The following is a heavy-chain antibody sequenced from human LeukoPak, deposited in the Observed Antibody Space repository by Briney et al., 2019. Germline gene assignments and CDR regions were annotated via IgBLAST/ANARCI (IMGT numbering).Heavy chain of an antibody. J-gene: IGHJ4*02. D-gene: IGHD3-9*01. V-gene: IGHV1-69*06. Sequence: GASVKVSCKASGYTFTSYDINWVRQATGQGLEWMGGIIPIFGTANYAQKFQGRVTITADKSTSTAYMELSSLRSEDTAVYYCARGVRYDISTGYYNDVYFDYWGQGTLVTVSS. CDR2: IIPIFGTA. CDR1: GYTFTSYD. CDR3: ARGVRYDISTGYYNDVYFDY.